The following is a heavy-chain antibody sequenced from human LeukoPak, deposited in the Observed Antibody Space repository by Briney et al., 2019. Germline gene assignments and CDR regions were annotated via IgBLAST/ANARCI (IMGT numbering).Heavy chain of an antibody. J-gene: IGHJ4*02. CDR3: ARGLRGSTRELLQFDY. Sequence: GESLKISCKGSRYSFTSYWIGWVRQMPGKGLEWMGIIYPGDSDTRYSPSFQGQVTISADKSISTAYLQWSSLRASDTAMYYCARGLRGSTRELLQFDYWGQGTLVTVSS. CDR1: RYSFTSYW. CDR2: IYPGDSDT. D-gene: IGHD1-7*01. V-gene: IGHV5-51*01.